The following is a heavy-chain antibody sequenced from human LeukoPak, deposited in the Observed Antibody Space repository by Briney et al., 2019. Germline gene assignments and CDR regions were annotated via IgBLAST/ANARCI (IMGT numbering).Heavy chain of an antibody. V-gene: IGHV4-61*02. CDR1: GGSISSGSHY. D-gene: IGHD2-15*01. CDR2: IYISGGT. Sequence: SETLSLTCTVSGGSISSGSHYWSWIRQPAGKGLEWIGRIYISGGTNYNPSLKSRVTISVDTSKNQFSLKLSSVTAADTAVYYCARHLSGSCYSGVCAFDIWGQGTMVTVSS. CDR3: ARHLSGSCYSGVCAFDI. J-gene: IGHJ3*02.